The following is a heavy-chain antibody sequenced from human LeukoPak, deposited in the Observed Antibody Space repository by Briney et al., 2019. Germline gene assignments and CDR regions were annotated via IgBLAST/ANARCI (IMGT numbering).Heavy chain of an antibody. J-gene: IGHJ4*02. CDR1: GFTFSSYG. CDR3: AKAGTNYYDSSGYRLPPRY. D-gene: IGHD3-22*01. Sequence: GGSLRLSCAASGFTFSSYGMSWVRQAPGKGLEWVSAISGSGGSTYYADSVKGRFTISRDNSKNMLYLQMNSLRAEDTAVYYCAKAGTNYYDSSGYRLPPRYWGQGTLVTVSS. CDR2: ISGSGGST. V-gene: IGHV3-23*01.